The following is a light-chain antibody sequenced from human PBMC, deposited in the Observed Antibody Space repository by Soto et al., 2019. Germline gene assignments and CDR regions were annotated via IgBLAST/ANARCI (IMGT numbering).Light chain of an antibody. J-gene: IGKJ1*01. V-gene: IGKV1-5*01. CDR2: DAS. Sequence: DIQMTQSPSTLSASVGDRVTITCRASQTINTWLAWYQQKPGKAPKVLIFDASSLKTGVPSRFSGSGSGTEFTLTISNLQPADYATEYCQQYDGYSSGPFGQGTKVDIK. CDR3: QQYDGYSSGP. CDR1: QTINTW.